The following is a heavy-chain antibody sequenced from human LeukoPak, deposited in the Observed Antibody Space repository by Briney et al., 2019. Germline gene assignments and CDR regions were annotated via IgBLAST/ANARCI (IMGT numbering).Heavy chain of an antibody. V-gene: IGHV4-4*02. J-gene: IGHJ4*02. CDR1: GGSISSPNW. D-gene: IGHD1-26*01. Sequence: PSEPLSLTCTVSGGSISSPNWWICVRQPPGNGLEWIGEIYHIGMTNYKPSLKSRVTISVAESKNPSSLKLSSVTAADTAVYYCARQSGSKGSYYSIDYWGQGTLVTVSS. CDR3: ARQSGSKGSYYSIDY. CDR2: IYHIGMT.